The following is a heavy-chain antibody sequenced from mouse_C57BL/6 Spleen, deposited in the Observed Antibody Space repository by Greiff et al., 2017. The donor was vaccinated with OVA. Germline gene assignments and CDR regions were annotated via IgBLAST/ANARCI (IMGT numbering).Heavy chain of an antibody. CDR3: ARSEYYGSSYPFDY. Sequence: QVQLQQSGAELVRPGTSVKLSCKASGYTFTSHWMHWVKQRPGQGLEWIGVIDPSDSYTNYNQKFKGKATLTVDTSSSTAYMQLSSLTSEDSAVYYCARSEYYGSSYPFDYWGQGTTLTVSS. V-gene: IGHV1-59*01. CDR2: IDPSDSYT. J-gene: IGHJ2*01. CDR1: GYTFTSHW. D-gene: IGHD1-1*01.